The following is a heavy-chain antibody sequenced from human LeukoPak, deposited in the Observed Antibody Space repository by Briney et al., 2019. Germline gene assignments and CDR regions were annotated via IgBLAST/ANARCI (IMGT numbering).Heavy chain of an antibody. J-gene: IGHJ6*02. CDR3: ASRSQRSHDYGDYEYYYYGMDV. CDR1: GGTFSSYA. D-gene: IGHD4-17*01. Sequence: VASVKVSCKASGGTFSSYAISWVRQAPGQGLEWMGGIIPIFGTANYAQKFQGRVTITADESTSTAYMELSSLRSEDTAVYYCASRSQRSHDYGDYEYYYYGMDVWGQGTTVTVSS. V-gene: IGHV1-69*13. CDR2: IIPIFGTA.